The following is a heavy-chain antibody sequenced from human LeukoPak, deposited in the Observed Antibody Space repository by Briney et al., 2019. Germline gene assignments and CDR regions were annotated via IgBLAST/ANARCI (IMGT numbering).Heavy chain of an antibody. CDR3: AREAWSFDI. J-gene: IGHJ3*02. V-gene: IGHV3-33*01. CDR1: GFTFSSYG. Sequence: GRSLRLSCAAFGFTFSSYGMHWVRQAPGKGLEWVAVIWYDGSNKYYADSVKGRFTISRDNSKNTLYLQMNSLRAEDTAVYYCAREAWSFDIWGQGTMVTVSS. CDR2: IWYDGSNK. D-gene: IGHD2-15*01.